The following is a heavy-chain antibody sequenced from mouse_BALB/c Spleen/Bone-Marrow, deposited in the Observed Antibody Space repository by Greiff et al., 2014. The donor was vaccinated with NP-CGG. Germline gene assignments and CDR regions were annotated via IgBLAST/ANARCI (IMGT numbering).Heavy chain of an antibody. D-gene: IGHD4-1*01. CDR2: INPGSGGI. J-gene: IGHJ3*01. CDR1: GYAFTNYW. CDR3: ARELGRGFAY. Sequence: VKLSCKASGYAFTNYWIEWVKQRPGQGLEWIGVINPGSGGINYNEKFKGKATLTADKSSNTAYMQLSSRTSDDAAVYRCARELGRGFAYGGQGTLVTVSA. V-gene: IGHV1-54*01.